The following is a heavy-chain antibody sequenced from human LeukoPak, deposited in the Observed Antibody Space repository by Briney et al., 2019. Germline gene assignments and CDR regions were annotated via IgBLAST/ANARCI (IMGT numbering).Heavy chain of an antibody. CDR1: GFNFSSFW. D-gene: IGHD2-2*01. CDR2: IKTDGSTT. CDR3: ARGNQQLPRSTPDY. J-gene: IGHJ4*02. Sequence: GGSLRLSCSVSGFNFSSFWKHWVRQAPGEGVVLGPHIKTDGSTTAYADSVKGRFTISRDNAKNTLYLQMNSLRAEDTGVYYCARGNQQLPRSTPDYWGQGTLVTVSS. V-gene: IGHV3-74*01.